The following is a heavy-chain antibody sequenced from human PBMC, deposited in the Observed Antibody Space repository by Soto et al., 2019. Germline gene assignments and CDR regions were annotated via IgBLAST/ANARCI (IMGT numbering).Heavy chain of an antibody. CDR2: IYYSGST. CDR3: ARGFRYYDSSGRPIGDRYFDY. CDR1: GGSISSYY. J-gene: IGHJ4*02. V-gene: IGHV4-59*08. Sequence: SETLSLTCTVSGGSISSYYWSWIRQPPGKGLEWIGYIYYSGSTNYNPSLKSRVTISVDTSKNQFSLKLRSVTATDTAVYYCARGFRYYDSSGRPIGDRYFDYWGQGTLVTVSS. D-gene: IGHD3-22*01.